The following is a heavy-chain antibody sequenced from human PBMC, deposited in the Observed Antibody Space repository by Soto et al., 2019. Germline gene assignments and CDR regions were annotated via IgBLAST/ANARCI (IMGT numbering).Heavy chain of an antibody. CDR3: ARAIVVTVGGMDV. J-gene: IGHJ6*02. D-gene: IGHD5-12*01. CDR1: GGSISNADYY. V-gene: IGHV4-30-4*01. Sequence: QVQLQESGPGLVKPSQTLSLTCTVSGGSISNADYYWSWVRQPPGKGLEWIGYIYYSGSSFFNPSLKSRVTMSKDTSKNQFSLRLTSVTAADTAVYYCARAIVVTVGGMDVWGQGTTVTVSS. CDR2: IYYSGSS.